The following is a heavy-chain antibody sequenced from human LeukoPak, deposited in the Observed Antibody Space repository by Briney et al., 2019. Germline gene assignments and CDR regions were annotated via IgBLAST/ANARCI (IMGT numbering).Heavy chain of an antibody. D-gene: IGHD5-12*01. J-gene: IGHJ4*02. Sequence: ASVKVSCKASGYTFTSYDINWVRQAPGQGLEWMGWINPNSGGTNYAQKFQGRVTMTRDTSISTAYMELSRLRSDDTAVYYCASPLSGYDYVHWGQGTLVTVSS. V-gene: IGHV1-2*02. CDR3: ASPLSGYDYVH. CDR2: INPNSGGT. CDR1: GYTFTSYD.